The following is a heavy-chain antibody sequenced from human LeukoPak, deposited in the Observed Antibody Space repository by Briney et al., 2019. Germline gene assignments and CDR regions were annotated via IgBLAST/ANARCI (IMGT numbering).Heavy chain of an antibody. CDR2: ISGSGGST. V-gene: IGHV3-23*01. CDR3: AKDMYVVVVAATLDY. CDR1: GFTFSSYA. D-gene: IGHD2-15*01. Sequence: PGGSLRLSCAASGFTFSSYAMSWVRQAPGKGLEWVSAISGSGGSTYYADSVKGRFTISRDNSKNTLYLQMNSLRAEDTAVYYCAKDMYVVVVAATLDYWGQGTLVTVSS. J-gene: IGHJ4*02.